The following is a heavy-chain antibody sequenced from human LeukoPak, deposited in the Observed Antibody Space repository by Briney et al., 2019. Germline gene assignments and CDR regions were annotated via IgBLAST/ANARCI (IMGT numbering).Heavy chain of an antibody. CDR1: GGSISSSSYY. CDR2: IYYSGST. J-gene: IGHJ4*02. Sequence: SETLSLTCTVSGGSISSSSYYWGWIRQPPGKGLEWIGSIYYSGSTYYNPSLKSRVTISVDTSKNQFSLKLSSVTAADTAVYYCARLGRDGELLGFDYWGQGTLVTVSS. D-gene: IGHD1-26*01. CDR3: ARLGRDGELLGFDY. V-gene: IGHV4-39*01.